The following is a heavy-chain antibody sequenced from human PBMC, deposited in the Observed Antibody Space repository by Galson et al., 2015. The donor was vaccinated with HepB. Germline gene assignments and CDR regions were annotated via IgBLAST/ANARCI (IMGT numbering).Heavy chain of an antibody. CDR3: ARVGLTMRFDP. CDR1: GYTFTNYN. J-gene: IGHJ5*02. Sequence: CKASGYTFTNYNMHWVRQAPGQRLEWMGLINAGTGKTKYSQKFQGRVTITRDTSANTAYMELSSLRSEDTAVYYCARVGLTMRFDPWGQGTLVTVSS. V-gene: IGHV1-3*01. D-gene: IGHD3-3*01. CDR2: INAGTGKT.